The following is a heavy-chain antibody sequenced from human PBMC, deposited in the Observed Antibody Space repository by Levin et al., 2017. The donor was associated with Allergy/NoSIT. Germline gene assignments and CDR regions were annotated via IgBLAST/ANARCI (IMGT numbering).Heavy chain of an antibody. J-gene: IGHJ4*02. Sequence: GGSLRLSCAASGFTFSSYGMHWVRQAPGKGLEWVAVISYDGSNKYYADSVKGRFTISRDNSKNTLYLQMNSLRAEDTAVYYCAKEEDSSSHLALDYWGQGTLVTVSS. CDR2: ISYDGSNK. V-gene: IGHV3-30*18. CDR3: AKEEDSSSHLALDY. D-gene: IGHD6-13*01. CDR1: GFTFSSYG.